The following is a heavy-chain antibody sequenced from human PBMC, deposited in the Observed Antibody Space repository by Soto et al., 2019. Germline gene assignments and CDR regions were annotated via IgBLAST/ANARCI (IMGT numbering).Heavy chain of an antibody. Sequence: QVQLVESGGGVVQPGRSLRLSCEASGFAIRRNAIHWVRQAPGKGLEWVAVISFEGSYKYYADSVKGRFTVARDNSKNTVSLQMDSLTGEDSALCYCVRAAGIAAAGSSQGDLWGQGTLVTVSS. V-gene: IGHV3-30*04. CDR3: VRAAGIAAAGSSQGDL. CDR1: GFAIRRNA. CDR2: ISFEGSYK. D-gene: IGHD6-13*01. J-gene: IGHJ5*02.